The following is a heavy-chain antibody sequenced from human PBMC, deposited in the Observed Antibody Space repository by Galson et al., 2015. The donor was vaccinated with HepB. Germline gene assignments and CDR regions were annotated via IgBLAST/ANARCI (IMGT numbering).Heavy chain of an antibody. CDR2: IYPGDSDT. J-gene: IGHJ3*02. D-gene: IGHD1-26*01. CDR1: GHRFTNYW. Sequence: QSGAEVKKPGESLKISCKASGHRFTNYWIAWVRQMPGKGLEWMGIIYPGDSDTRYRPSFQGQVTISADKSISTAYLQWNSLQASDTAMYYCARRDSGSYYDAFDIWGQGTMVTVSS. CDR3: ARRDSGSYYDAFDI. V-gene: IGHV5-51*03.